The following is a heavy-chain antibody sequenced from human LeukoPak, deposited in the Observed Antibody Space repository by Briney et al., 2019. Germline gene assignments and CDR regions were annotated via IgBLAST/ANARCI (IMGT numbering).Heavy chain of an antibody. CDR2: MNPNSGNT. Sequence: GASVKVSCKASGYTFTSYDINWVRQATGQGLEWMGWMNPNSGNTGYAQKFQGRVTMTRNTSISTAYMELSSLRSGDTAVYYCARLADYYYGSGSYYDGGGWFDPWGQGTLVTVSS. CDR3: ARLADYYYGSGSYYDGGGWFDP. J-gene: IGHJ5*02. V-gene: IGHV1-8*01. D-gene: IGHD3-10*01. CDR1: GYTFTSYD.